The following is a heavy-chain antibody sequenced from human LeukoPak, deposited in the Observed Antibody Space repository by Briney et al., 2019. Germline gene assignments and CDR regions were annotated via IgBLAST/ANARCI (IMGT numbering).Heavy chain of an antibody. D-gene: IGHD1-26*01. Sequence: PSETLSLTCTVSGGSISSYYWSWIRQPAGKGLEWIGRIYTSGSTNYNPSLKSRVTMSVDTSKNLFSLKLSSVTAADTAVYYCARGGSGSYFPYYFDYWGQGTLVTVSS. CDR3: ARGGSGSYFPYYFDY. CDR1: GGSISSYY. J-gene: IGHJ4*02. CDR2: IYTSGST. V-gene: IGHV4-4*07.